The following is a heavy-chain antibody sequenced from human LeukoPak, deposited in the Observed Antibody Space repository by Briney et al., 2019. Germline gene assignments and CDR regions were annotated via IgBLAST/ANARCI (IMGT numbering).Heavy chain of an antibody. V-gene: IGHV3-74*01. CDR3: ARASVTVIALFDY. J-gene: IGHJ4*02. D-gene: IGHD4-11*01. CDR2: INTDGSST. Sequence: GSLRLSCAASGFTFSSYWMHWVRQAPGKGLVWVSRINTDGSSTSYADSVKGRFTISRDNAKNTLYLQMNSLRAEDTAVYYCARASVTVIALFDYWGQGTLVTVSS. CDR1: GFTFSSYW.